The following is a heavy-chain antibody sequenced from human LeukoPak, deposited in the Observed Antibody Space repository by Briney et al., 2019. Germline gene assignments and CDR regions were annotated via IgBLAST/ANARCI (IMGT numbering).Heavy chain of an antibody. CDR1: GFTFSSFW. Sequence: GGSLRLSCAASGFTFSSFWMSWVRQAPGKGLEWVANIRQDGSEKYYVDSVKGRFTISRDNANNSLSLQMNSLRAEDMAVYYCARKRRDGHSYDYFDHWGQGTLVTVSS. CDR2: IRQDGSEK. D-gene: IGHD5-24*01. CDR3: ARKRRDGHSYDYFDH. V-gene: IGHV3-7*02. J-gene: IGHJ4*02.